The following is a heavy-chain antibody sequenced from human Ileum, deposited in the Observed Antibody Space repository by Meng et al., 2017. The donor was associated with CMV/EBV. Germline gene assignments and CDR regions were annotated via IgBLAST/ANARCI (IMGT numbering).Heavy chain of an antibody. CDR1: GFTFTHYG. CDR2: ISAYNGNT. D-gene: IGHD5-24*01. CDR3: AKWAQSSRWPPDPFDP. Sequence: QVQLVQFGPVVKTPGASVKVSCKTSGFTFTHYGITWVRQAPGQGLEYMGWISAYNGNTNYAQKFLGRATMTTDASTSTAYMELRSLTSDDTAVYYCAKWAQSSRWPPDPFDPWGQGTLVTVSS. V-gene: IGHV1-18*01. J-gene: IGHJ5*02.